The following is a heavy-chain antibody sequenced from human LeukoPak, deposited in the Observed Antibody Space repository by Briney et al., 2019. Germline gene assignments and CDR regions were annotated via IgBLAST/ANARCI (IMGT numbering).Heavy chain of an antibody. CDR2: ITGTGSQMDDI. Sequence: GGSLRLACAASGFKFSVYSMNWVRQAPGSGLEWVSRITGTGSQMDDIDYADSVRGRFTISRDNAKDSLFLEMRGPRVEDAGIYFCARETGFADAFDFWGRGTLVAVSS. J-gene: IGHJ3*01. CDR1: GFKFSVYS. CDR3: ARETGFADAFDF. V-gene: IGHV3-21*03.